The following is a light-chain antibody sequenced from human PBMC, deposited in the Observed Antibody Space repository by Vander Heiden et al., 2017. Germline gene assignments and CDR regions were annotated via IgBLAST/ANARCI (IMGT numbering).Light chain of an antibody. Sequence: DIQMTQSPLTLSASVGDRVTITCRASQSISSWLAWYQQKPGKAPKLLIYKASSLESGVPSRFSGSGSGTEFTLTISSLQPDDFATYYCQQYNSYPFTFGHGTKVDIK. CDR2: KAS. V-gene: IGKV1-5*03. CDR1: QSISSW. CDR3: QQYNSYPFT. J-gene: IGKJ3*01.